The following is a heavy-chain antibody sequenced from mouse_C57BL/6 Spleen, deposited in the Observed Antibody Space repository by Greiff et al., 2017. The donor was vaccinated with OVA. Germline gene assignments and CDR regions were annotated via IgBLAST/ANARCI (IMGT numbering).Heavy chain of an antibody. CDR1: GFSFTSYG. J-gene: IGHJ4*01. V-gene: IGHV2-2*01. CDR3: ARNYGSSYAMDY. Sequence: VQLQESGPGLVQPSQRLSITCTVSGFSFTSYGVHWVRQSPGKGLEWLGVIWSGGSTDYNAAFISRLGISKDNSKSQVFFKMNSLQADDTAIYYCARNYGSSYAMDYWGQGTSVTVSS. CDR2: IWSGGST. D-gene: IGHD1-1*01.